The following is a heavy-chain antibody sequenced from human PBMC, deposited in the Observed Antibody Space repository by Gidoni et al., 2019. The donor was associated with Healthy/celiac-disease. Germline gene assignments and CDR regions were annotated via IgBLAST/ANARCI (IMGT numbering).Heavy chain of an antibody. CDR3: ARHAGYSGYDPRPFDY. D-gene: IGHD5-12*01. V-gene: IGHV4-39*01. CDR2: IYYSGST. J-gene: IGHJ4*02. Sequence: QLQLQESGPGLVKPSETLSLTCTVSGGSISSSSYYWGWIRQPPGKGLEWIGSIYYSGSTYSNPSLKSRVTISVDTSKNQFSLKLSSVTAADTAVYYCARHAGYSGYDPRPFDYWGQGTLVTVSS. CDR1: GGSISSSSYY.